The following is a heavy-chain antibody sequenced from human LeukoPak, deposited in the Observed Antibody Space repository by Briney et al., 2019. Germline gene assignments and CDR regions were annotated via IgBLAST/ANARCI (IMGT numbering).Heavy chain of an antibody. D-gene: IGHD3-16*02. V-gene: IGHV1-18*01. CDR3: ARVRVNYVWGNYPVDY. CDR1: GYTFTSYG. CDR2: ISGNNGNT. J-gene: IGHJ4*02. Sequence: ASVKVSCKASGYTFTSYGISWVRQAPGQGLAWTGWISGNNGNTNYAQKLQGRVTMTTDTSTSTAYVELRSLRSDDTALYYCARVRVNYVWGNYPVDYWGQGTLVTVSS.